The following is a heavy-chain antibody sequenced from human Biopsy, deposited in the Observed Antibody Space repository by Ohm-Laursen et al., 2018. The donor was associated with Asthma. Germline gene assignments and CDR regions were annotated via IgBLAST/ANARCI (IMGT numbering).Heavy chain of an antibody. CDR2: VHSSGSP. V-gene: IGHV4-59*01. J-gene: IGHJ5*02. CDR1: PGSINDYY. CDR3: ARATSTWSQSGPHFFDH. Sequence: PSQTLSLTCAVSPGSINDYYWNWIRQFPGKGLVGIGYVHSSGSPRLNPSLTSRGTVSRGTSVDQVSLKLSSVSAADKAIYYCARATSTWSQSGPHFFDHWGPGTLVTVSS. D-gene: IGHD6-13*01.